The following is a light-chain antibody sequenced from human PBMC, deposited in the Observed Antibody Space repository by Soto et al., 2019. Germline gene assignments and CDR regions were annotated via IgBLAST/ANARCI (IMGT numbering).Light chain of an antibody. CDR1: RSVSNNY. CDR2: GAA. Sequence: EIELTQSPGTLSLSPGERVTLSCRASRSVSNNYVAWYQQIPGQAPRLLIYGAASRAAGIPDRFSGSGSGTDFSPAISRLEPEDFAVYFCQQYGTWPLTFGGGTKVDIK. V-gene: IGKV3-20*01. CDR3: QQYGTWPLT. J-gene: IGKJ4*01.